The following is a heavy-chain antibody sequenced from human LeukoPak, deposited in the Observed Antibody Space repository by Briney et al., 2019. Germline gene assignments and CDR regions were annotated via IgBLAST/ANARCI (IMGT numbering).Heavy chain of an antibody. Sequence: PGGSLRLSCAASGLTFSTYAMSWVRQAPGKGLEWVSTISGNGGTTYYADSVKGRFTISRDNSKNTLYLQMNSLRVEDTAVYYCAKPPPDSSSWLFDYWGQGTLVTVSP. CDR3: AKPPPDSSSWLFDY. CDR2: ISGNGGTT. CDR1: GLTFSTYA. V-gene: IGHV3-23*01. D-gene: IGHD6-13*01. J-gene: IGHJ4*02.